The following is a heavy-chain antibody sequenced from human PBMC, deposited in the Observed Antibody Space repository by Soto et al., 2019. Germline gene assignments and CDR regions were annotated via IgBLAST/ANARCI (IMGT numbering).Heavy chain of an antibody. CDR1: GYTFTSYG. Sequence: QVQLVQSGAEVKKPGASVKVSCKASGYTFTSYGISWVRQAPGQGLEWMGWISAYNGNTNYAQKLQGRVTMTTDTSTSTGYMELRSLRSDDTDVYYCARGGGTYYDILTGHGDYYYMDVWGKGTTVTVSS. D-gene: IGHD3-9*01. J-gene: IGHJ6*03. V-gene: IGHV1-18*01. CDR2: ISAYNGNT. CDR3: ARGGGTYYDILTGHGDYYYMDV.